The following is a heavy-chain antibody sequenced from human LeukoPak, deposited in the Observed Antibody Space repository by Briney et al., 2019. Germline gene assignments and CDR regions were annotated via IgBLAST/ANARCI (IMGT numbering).Heavy chain of an antibody. Sequence: KPSETLSLTCTVSGGSISNYSWSWIRQPPGKGLEWIGYIYHSGSTYYNPSLKSRVTISVDRSKNQFSLKLSSVTAADTAVYYCARELSTFNWFDPWGQGTLVTVSS. CDR2: IYHSGST. V-gene: IGHV4-30-2*01. J-gene: IGHJ5*02. CDR1: GGSISNYS. D-gene: IGHD2-2*01. CDR3: ARELSTFNWFDP.